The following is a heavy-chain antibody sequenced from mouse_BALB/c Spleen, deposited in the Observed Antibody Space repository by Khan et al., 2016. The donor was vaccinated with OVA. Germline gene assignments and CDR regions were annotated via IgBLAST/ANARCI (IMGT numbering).Heavy chain of an antibody. J-gene: IGHJ4*01. CDR2: INTYTGEP. CDR3: ARPPYFSYTLDH. CDR1: GYTFTSYG. D-gene: IGHD2-10*01. Sequence: QIQLVQSGPELKKPGETVKISCKASGYTFTSYGMNWVKQSPGKALKWMGWINTYTGEPTYADDFKGRFAFSLETSASTAYLQINHLKNEDTATYCCARPPYFSYTLDHWGQGTSVTVSS. V-gene: IGHV9-3-1*01.